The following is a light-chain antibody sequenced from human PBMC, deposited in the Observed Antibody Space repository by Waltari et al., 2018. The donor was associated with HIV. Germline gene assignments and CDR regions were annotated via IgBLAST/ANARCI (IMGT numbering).Light chain of an antibody. CDR2: RND. CDR3: ATWDDRLSAWL. V-gene: IGLV1-47*01. CDR1: SSNIGANF. Sequence: QSQLTQPPSISGAPGQRVAISCSGTSSNIGANFVYWYQQFPGMAPSLLISRNDQRPPGIPDRVSSSKSGTSASLAISGLRAEDEADYYCATWDDRLSAWLFGGGTKLTVL. J-gene: IGLJ2*01.